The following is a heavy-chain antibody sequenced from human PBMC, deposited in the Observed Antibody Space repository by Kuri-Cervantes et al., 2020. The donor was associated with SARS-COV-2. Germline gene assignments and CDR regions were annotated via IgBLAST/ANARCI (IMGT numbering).Heavy chain of an antibody. CDR3: AKDLISASYFGSGSPDY. V-gene: IGHV3-53*01. CDR1: GFTVSSNY. J-gene: IGHJ4*02. Sequence: GESLKISCAASGFTVSSNYMSWVRQAPGKGLEWVSVIYSGGGTYYADSVKGRFTISRDNSASTMFLQMNSLRAEDTALYFCAKDLISASYFGSGSPDYWGQGTLVTVSS. D-gene: IGHD3-10*01. CDR2: IYSGGGT.